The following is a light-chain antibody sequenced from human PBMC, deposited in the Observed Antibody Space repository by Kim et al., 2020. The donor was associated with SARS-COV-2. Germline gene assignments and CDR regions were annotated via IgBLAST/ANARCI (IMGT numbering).Light chain of an antibody. CDR3: LIYYGGAWV. CDR1: TGAVTSAYY. J-gene: IGLJ3*02. CDR2: GAS. V-gene: IGLV7-43*01. Sequence: PGGTVTLSCASSTGAVTSAYYPNWFQQKPGQAPRALIYGASNKHSWTPARFSGSLLGDKAALTLSGVQPEDEAEYYCLIYYGGAWVFGGGTKLTVL.